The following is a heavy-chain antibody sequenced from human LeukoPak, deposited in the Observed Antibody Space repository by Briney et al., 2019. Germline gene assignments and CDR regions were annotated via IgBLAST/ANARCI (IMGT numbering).Heavy chain of an antibody. CDR3: VTESGWLFDF. CDR2: ISPNSDNI. J-gene: IGHJ4*02. CDR1: GFPFSDRY. V-gene: IGHV3-11*04. Sequence: PGGSLRLSCAAAGFPFSDRYMSWIRQAPGKGMEWVAYISPNSDNIHYADSVKGRFTISRDNAKNSLFLQVNSLRAEDTAVYYCVTESGWLFDFWGQGTLVTVSS. D-gene: IGHD6-19*01.